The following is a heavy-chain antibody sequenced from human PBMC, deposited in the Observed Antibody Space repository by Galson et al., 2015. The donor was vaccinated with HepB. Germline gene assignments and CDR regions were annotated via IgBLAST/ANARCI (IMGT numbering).Heavy chain of an antibody. D-gene: IGHD1-1*01. CDR1: GYSLTSHY. J-gene: IGHJ3*01. Sequence: SVKVSCKASGYSLTSHYLHWVRQAPGQGFEWMGISNPSSGSTSYAQKFQGRVTMTREMSTSTVYMELRSLRSEDTAIYYCVREGQRGTGDAFDLWGQGTMVTVTS. CDR3: VREGQRGTGDAFDL. CDR2: SNPSSGST. V-gene: IGHV1-46*01.